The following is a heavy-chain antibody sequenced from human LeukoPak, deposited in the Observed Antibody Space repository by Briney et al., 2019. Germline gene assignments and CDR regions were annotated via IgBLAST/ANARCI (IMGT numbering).Heavy chain of an antibody. Sequence: ASVKVSCKASGYTFTSYGISWVRQAPGQGLEWMGWISAYNGNTNYAQKLQGRVTMTRNTSISTAYMELSSLRSEDTAVYYCARQRGYSYGNFDPWGQGTLVTVSS. V-gene: IGHV1-18*01. CDR3: ARQRGYSYGNFDP. D-gene: IGHD5-18*01. J-gene: IGHJ5*02. CDR1: GYTFTSYG. CDR2: ISAYNGNT.